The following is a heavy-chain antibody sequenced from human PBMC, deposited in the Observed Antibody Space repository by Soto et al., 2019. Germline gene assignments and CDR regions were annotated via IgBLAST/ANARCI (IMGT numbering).Heavy chain of an antibody. Sequence: QVQLVESGGGVVQPGRSLRLSCAASGFTFSSYGMHWVRQAPGKGLEWVAVIWYDGSNKYYADSVKGRFTISRDNSKNTLYLQMNSLRAEDTAVYYCASDWGEYYYYYGMDVWGQGTTVTVSS. D-gene: IGHD3-16*01. CDR3: ASDWGEYYYYYGMDV. V-gene: IGHV3-33*01. CDR2: IWYDGSNK. J-gene: IGHJ6*02. CDR1: GFTFSSYG.